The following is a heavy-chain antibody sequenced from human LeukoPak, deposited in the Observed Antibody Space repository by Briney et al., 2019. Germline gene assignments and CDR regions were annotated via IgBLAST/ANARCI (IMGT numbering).Heavy chain of an antibody. CDR3: ARHSTSYYYDSSAYYEAYYFDY. J-gene: IGHJ4*02. CDR1: GYTFTGYS. D-gene: IGHD3-22*01. Sequence: ASVTVSCKASGYTFTGYSMHWVRQAPGQGLDWLGRINPKSGGTNYAQKWQGRVTMTRDTSISTAYMELSRLTSDDTAVYFCARHSTSYYYDSSAYYEAYYFDYWGQGTLVTVSS. CDR2: INPKSGGT. V-gene: IGHV1-2*06.